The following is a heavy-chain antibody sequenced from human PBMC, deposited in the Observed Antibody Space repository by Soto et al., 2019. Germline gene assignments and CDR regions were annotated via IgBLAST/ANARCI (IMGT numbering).Heavy chain of an antibody. CDR1: GFTFGGYA. J-gene: IGHJ4*02. Sequence: EVQLVESGGGLVQPGGSLRLSCSASGFTFGGYAMHWVRQAPGKGLEYISVISRDGGRTYYADSVKGRFTISRDNSKNTLYLQMSSLRADNTAVYYCVKGMAVAGQTTRVFDFWGQGTLVTVSS. CDR2: ISRDGGRT. CDR3: VKGMAVAGQTTRVFDF. D-gene: IGHD6-19*01. V-gene: IGHV3-64D*06.